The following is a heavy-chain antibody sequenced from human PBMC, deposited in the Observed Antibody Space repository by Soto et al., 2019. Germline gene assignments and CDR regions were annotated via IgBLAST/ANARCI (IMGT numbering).Heavy chain of an antibody. V-gene: IGHV4-39*01. CDR3: ARGGVLRYFDCLSLLYYYYYGMDV. CDR1: GGSISSSSYY. CDR2: IYYSGST. J-gene: IGHJ6*02. D-gene: IGHD3-9*01. Sequence: PSETLSLTCTVSGGSISSSSYYWGWIRQPPGKGLEWIGSIYYSGSTYYNPSLKSRVTISVDTSKNQFSLKLSSVTAADTAVYYCARGGVLRYFDCLSLLYYYYYGMDVWGQGTTVTVSS.